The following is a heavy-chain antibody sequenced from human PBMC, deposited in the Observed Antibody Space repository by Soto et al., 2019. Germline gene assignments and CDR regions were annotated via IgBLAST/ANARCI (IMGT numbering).Heavy chain of an antibody. CDR1: GGPISSGGYY. J-gene: IGHJ6*02. CDR2: IFYTGST. V-gene: IGHV4-31*01. D-gene: IGHD3-10*01. CDR3: ARVSGIYYYGMDV. Sequence: SETLSLTCTVSGGPISSGGYYWSWIRQHPGKGLEWIGYIFYTGSTYYNPSLKSQLTISVDTSKNQFSLKLSSVTAADTAVYYCARVSGIYYYGMDVWGQGTTVTVSS.